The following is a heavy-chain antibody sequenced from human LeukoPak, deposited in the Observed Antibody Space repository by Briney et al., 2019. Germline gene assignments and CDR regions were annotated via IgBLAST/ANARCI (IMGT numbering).Heavy chain of an antibody. Sequence: ASVKVSCMASGYTFTGYYMHWVRQAPGQGLEWMGWINPNSGGTNYAQKFQGRVTMTRDTSISTAYMELSRLRSDDTAVYYCARVLVETATIGYWGQGTLVTVSS. CDR1: GYTFTGYY. CDR2: INPNSGGT. D-gene: IGHD5-24*01. J-gene: IGHJ4*02. V-gene: IGHV1-2*02. CDR3: ARVLVETATIGY.